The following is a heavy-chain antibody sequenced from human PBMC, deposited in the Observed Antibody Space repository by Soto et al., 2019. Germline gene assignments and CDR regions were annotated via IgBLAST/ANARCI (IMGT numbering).Heavy chain of an antibody. J-gene: IGHJ5*02. Sequence: EVQLLESGGGLVQPGGSLRLSCAASGFTFTSYAMSWVRQAPGKGLEWVSAISGSGGSTYYADSVKGRFTISRDNSKNTLYLQMNSLRAEDTAVYYCARDRYNWNYFCFDPWGQGTLVTVSS. D-gene: IGHD1-7*01. CDR3: ARDRYNWNYFCFDP. V-gene: IGHV3-23*01. CDR2: ISGSGGST. CDR1: GFTFTSYA.